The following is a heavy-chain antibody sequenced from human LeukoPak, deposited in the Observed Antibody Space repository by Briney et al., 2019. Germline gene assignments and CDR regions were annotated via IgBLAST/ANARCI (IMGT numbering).Heavy chain of an antibody. D-gene: IGHD1-26*01. J-gene: IGHJ4*02. CDR1: GGSFSGYY. CDR3: AREGVGATHPFDY. V-gene: IGHV4-34*01. CDR2: INHSGST. Sequence: SETLSLTCAVYGGSFSGYYWSWIRQPPGKGLEWMGEINHSGSTNYNPSLTSRVTISVDTSKNQFSLKLSSVTAADTAVYYCAREGVGATHPFDYWGQGTLVSVSS.